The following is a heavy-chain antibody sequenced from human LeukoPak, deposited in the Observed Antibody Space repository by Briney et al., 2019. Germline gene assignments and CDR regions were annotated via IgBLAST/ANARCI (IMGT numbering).Heavy chain of an antibody. CDR2: ISSSSCYI. Sequence: GGSLRLSCAASGFTFSSYSVNWVRQAPGKGLEWVSCISSSSCYIHYADSVKGRFTISRDNAKNSLYLQMNSLRAEDTAVYYCARDRHYSDSSGYWTSSYYYMDVWGKGTTVTVSS. J-gene: IGHJ6*03. D-gene: IGHD3-22*01. V-gene: IGHV3-21*01. CDR3: ARDRHYSDSSGYWTSSYYYMDV. CDR1: GFTFSSYS.